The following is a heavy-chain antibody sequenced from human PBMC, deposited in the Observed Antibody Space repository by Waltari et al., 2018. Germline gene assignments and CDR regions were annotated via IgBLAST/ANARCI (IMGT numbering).Heavy chain of an antibody. CDR1: GFDFYKYG. D-gene: IGHD3-16*01. CDR2: ITGSGRT. J-gene: IGHJ5*02. V-gene: IGHV3-23*01. Sequence: EVQLLESGGGLGRPGGSLRLSCAASGFDFYKYGMNWVRQVPGKGLEWVSGITGSGRTYYADTVRGRFTISRDNSKNMVYLQMSSLRAEDTALYFCARDNAWGCFDPWGQGTLVTVSS. CDR3: ARDNAWGCFDP.